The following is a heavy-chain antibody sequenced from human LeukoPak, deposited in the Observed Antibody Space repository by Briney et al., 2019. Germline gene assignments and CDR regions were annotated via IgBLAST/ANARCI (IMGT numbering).Heavy chain of an antibody. CDR1: GFRFSAYA. Sequence: PGGSLRLSCSASGFRFSAYAMHWVRQAPGKGLEYASAISPNGDITYYADSVRGRFSISRDNTKNTLYLQMSSLRAEDTAVYYCVPKGTEGYWGQGTLVTVSS. CDR3: VPKGTEGY. V-gene: IGHV3-64D*06. CDR2: ISPNGDIT. J-gene: IGHJ4*02.